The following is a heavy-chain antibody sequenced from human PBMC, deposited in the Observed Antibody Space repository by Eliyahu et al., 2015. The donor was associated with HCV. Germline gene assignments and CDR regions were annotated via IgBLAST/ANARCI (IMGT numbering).Heavy chain of an antibody. D-gene: IGHD3-10*01. CDR3: ARTVHGSGYGYSDY. Sequence: DSVKGRFTISRDNSKNTLYVQMNSLRPEDTAIYYCARTVHGSGYGYSDYWGQGTLVTVSS. J-gene: IGHJ4*02. V-gene: IGHV3-30*01.